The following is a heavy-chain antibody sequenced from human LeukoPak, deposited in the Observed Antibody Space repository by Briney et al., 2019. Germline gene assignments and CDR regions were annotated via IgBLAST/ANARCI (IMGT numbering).Heavy chain of an antibody. CDR1: GYTFTTYG. J-gene: IGHJ6*03. CDR2: INTNTGNP. Sequence: ASVKVSCKASGYTFTTYGMNWVRQAPGQGLEWMGWINTNTGNPTYAQGFTGRFVFSLDTSVSTAYLQISSLKAEDTAVYYCARDKKAFYYYYMDVWGKGTTVTVSS. V-gene: IGHV7-4-1*02. CDR3: ARDKKAFYYYYMDV. D-gene: IGHD3-3*02.